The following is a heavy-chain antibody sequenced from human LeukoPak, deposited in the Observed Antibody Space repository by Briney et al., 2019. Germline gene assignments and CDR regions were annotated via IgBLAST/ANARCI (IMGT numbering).Heavy chain of an antibody. CDR1: GGSISSYY. Sequence: SETLSLTCTVSGGSISSYYWSWIRQPPGKGLERIGYIYYSGSTNYNPSLKSRVTISVDTSKNQFSLKLSSVTAADTAVYYCARLLGDGYXXXGYWGQGTLVTVSS. CDR3: ARLLGDGYXXXGY. J-gene: IGHJ4*02. V-gene: IGHV4-59*08. CDR2: IYYSGST. D-gene: IGHD5-24*01.